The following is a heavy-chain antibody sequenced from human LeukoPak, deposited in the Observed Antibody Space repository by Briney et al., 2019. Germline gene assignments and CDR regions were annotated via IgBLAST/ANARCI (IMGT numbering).Heavy chain of an antibody. J-gene: IGHJ4*02. CDR2: VYPGDSDI. CDR3: GRSGYNGYELDY. D-gene: IGHD5-12*01. V-gene: IGHV5-51*01. Sequence: GESLKISCKGSGYSFTNYWIGWVRQMPGKGLEWVGSVYPGDSDISYSPSFQGQVTISADKSISTAYLQWSSLKASDSAMYYCGRSGYNGYELDYWGQGTLVTVSS. CDR1: GYSFTNYW.